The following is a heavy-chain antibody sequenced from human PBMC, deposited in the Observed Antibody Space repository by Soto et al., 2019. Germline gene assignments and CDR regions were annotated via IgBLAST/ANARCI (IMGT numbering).Heavy chain of an antibody. V-gene: IGHV3-30*18. Sequence: QPGGSLRLSCAASGFTFSNYGMHWVRQAPGKGLEWVAVISHDGNNEYYGDSVKGRFTISRDNFKNMLFLQMNSLRGEDTAAYHCAKDGTSRTYSYYGMDVWGQGTTVTVSS. CDR1: GFTFSNYG. CDR3: AKDGTSRTYSYYGMDV. CDR2: ISHDGNNE. J-gene: IGHJ6*02. D-gene: IGHD3-10*01.